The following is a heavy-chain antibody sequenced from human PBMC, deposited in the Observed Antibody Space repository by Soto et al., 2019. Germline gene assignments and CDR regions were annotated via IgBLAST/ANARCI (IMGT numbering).Heavy chain of an antibody. CDR1: GGTFSSYT. D-gene: IGHD4-17*01. V-gene: IGHV1-69*02. CDR2: IIPILGIA. Sequence: QVQLVQSGAEVKKPGSSVKVSCKASGGTFSSYTISWVRQAPGQGLEWMGRIIPILGIANYAQKFQGRVTITADKSTSTAYMELCSLRSEDTAVYYCASSTYGDYQSFDYWGQGTLVTVSS. CDR3: ASSTYGDYQSFDY. J-gene: IGHJ4*02.